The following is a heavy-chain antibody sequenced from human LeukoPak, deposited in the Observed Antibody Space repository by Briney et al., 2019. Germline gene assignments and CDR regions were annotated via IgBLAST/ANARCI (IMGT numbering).Heavy chain of an antibody. CDR1: GFTFSSYA. Sequence: PGGSLRLSCAASGFTFSSYAMSWVRQAPGKGLEWVSAISGSGGSTYYADSVKGRFTISRDNSKNTLYLQMNSLRAEDTAVYYCAEAQTAGHGDNPFDYWGQGTLVTVSS. J-gene: IGHJ4*02. V-gene: IGHV3-23*01. CDR2: ISGSGGST. CDR3: AEAQTAGHGDNPFDY. D-gene: IGHD4-17*01.